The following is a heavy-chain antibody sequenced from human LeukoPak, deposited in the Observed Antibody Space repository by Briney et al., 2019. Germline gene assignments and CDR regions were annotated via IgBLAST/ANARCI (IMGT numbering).Heavy chain of an antibody. D-gene: IGHD1-26*01. CDR1: GFTFNSYA. J-gene: IGHJ6*03. Sequence: GGSLRLSCAASGFTFNSYAMHWVRQAPGKGLEWMALIWYDGSNKYYADSVEGRFTVSRDNSKNTPYLQMNSLRAEDTAVYYCARARGWEPNHYYYYMDAWGKGTTVTVSS. V-gene: IGHV3-33*01. CDR3: ARARGWEPNHYYYYMDA. CDR2: IWYDGSNK.